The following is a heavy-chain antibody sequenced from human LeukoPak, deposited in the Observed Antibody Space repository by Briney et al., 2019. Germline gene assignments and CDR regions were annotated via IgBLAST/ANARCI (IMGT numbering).Heavy chain of an antibody. J-gene: IGHJ4*02. CDR1: GYTFTSYG. V-gene: IGHV1-18*01. Sequence: ASVKVSCKASGYTFTSYGISWVRQAPGQGLEWMGWISAYNGNTNYAQKLQGRVTMTTDTSTSTAYMELRSLRSDDTAVYCCARVERYCSGGSCYSDYWGQGTLVTVSS. CDR2: ISAYNGNT. CDR3: ARVERYCSGGSCYSDY. D-gene: IGHD2-15*01.